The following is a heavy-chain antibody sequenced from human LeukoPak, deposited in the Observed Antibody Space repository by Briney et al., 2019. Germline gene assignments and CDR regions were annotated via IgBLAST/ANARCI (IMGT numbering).Heavy chain of an antibody. Sequence: GGSLRLSCAASGFTFSSYSMNWVRQAPGKGLEWVSSISSSSSYIYYTDSVKGRFTISRDNAKKSLYLQMNSLRAEDTAVYYCARGPTDRFDYWGQGTLVTVSS. J-gene: IGHJ4*02. CDR2: ISSSSSYI. CDR3: ARGPTDRFDY. CDR1: GFTFSSYS. D-gene: IGHD1-14*01. V-gene: IGHV3-21*01.